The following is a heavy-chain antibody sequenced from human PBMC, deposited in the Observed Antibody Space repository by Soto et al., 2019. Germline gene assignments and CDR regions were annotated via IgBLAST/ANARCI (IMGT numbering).Heavy chain of an antibody. J-gene: IGHJ4*02. CDR1: GGSFKSGSYS. Sequence: SETLSLTCTVSGGSFKSGSYSWSWIRQPPGKGLEWIGYVYHTGRTSYNPSLKSRVSISMDTSKNQFSLNLDSVTAADTAVYFCARDFAYFDSRGQGTLVTVSS. V-gene: IGHV4-61*01. CDR3: ARDFAYFDS. D-gene: IGHD3-3*01. CDR2: VYHTGRT.